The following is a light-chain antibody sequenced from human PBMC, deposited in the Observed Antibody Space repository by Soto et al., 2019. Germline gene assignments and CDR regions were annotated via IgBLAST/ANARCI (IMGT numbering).Light chain of an antibody. CDR3: KQYGSSQTT. Sequence: EIVLTQSPGTLSLSPGERATLSCRARQSVSRSYLAWYQQKPGQAHRLLVYGASGRATGIKDRFGGSGSGTDFPLTIRRLEPEDFAAYYCKQYGSSQTTFGQGTKVDI. CDR2: GAS. V-gene: IGKV3-20*01. J-gene: IGKJ1*01. CDR1: QSVSRSY.